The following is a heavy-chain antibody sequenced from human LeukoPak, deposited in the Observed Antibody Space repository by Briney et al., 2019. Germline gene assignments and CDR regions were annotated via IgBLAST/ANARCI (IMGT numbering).Heavy chain of an antibody. CDR2: MSYSGTT. CDR1: GFTLSGYS. V-gene: IGHV4-38-2*01. D-gene: IGHD3-10*01. CDR3: ANRGIYGYFNY. Sequence: GSLRLACAASGFTLSGYSMNWVRQPPGKGLEWIGSMSYSGTTYYNPSLKSRVLISADTSKNQFSLRLTSVTAADTAVYYCANRGIYGYFNYWGQGTLVTVSS. J-gene: IGHJ4*02.